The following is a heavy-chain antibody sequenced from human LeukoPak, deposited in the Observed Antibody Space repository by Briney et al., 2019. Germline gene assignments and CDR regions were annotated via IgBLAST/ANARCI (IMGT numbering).Heavy chain of an antibody. CDR3: AKDLAVAGTGNWFDP. CDR2: ISSSGSTI. J-gene: IGHJ5*02. Sequence: GGSLRLSCAASGFTFSDYYMSWIRQAPGKGLEWVSYISSSGSTIYYADSVKGRFTISRDNSKNTLYLQMNSLRAEDTAVYYCAKDLAVAGTGNWFDPWGQGTLVTVSS. V-gene: IGHV3-11*04. D-gene: IGHD6-19*01. CDR1: GFTFSDYY.